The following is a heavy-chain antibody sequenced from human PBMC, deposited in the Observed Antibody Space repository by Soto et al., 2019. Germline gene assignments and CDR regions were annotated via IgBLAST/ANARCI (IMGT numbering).Heavy chain of an antibody. J-gene: IGHJ5*02. V-gene: IGHV1-8*01. CDR3: ASLGPYGPESFSFRYNWFDP. D-gene: IGHD3-10*01. Sequence: ASVKVSCTASGYTFTSYDINWVRQATGQGLEWMGWTNPNSGNTGYAQKFQGRVTMTRNTSISTAYMELSSLRSEDTAVYYCASLGPYGPESFSFRYNWFDPWGQGTQVTVSS. CDR2: TNPNSGNT. CDR1: GYTFTSYD.